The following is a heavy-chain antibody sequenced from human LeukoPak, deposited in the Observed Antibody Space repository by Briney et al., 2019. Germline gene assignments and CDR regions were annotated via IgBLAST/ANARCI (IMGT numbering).Heavy chain of an antibody. V-gene: IGHV1-69*13. CDR2: TIPIFGTA. CDR3: ARGVSYYFDY. J-gene: IGHJ4*02. Sequence: ASVNVSCKASGGTFSSYAISWVRQAPGQGLGWMGGTIPIFGTANYAQKFQGRVTITADESTSTAYMELSSLRAEDTAVYYCARGVSYYFDYWGQGTLVTVSS. CDR1: GGTFSSYA.